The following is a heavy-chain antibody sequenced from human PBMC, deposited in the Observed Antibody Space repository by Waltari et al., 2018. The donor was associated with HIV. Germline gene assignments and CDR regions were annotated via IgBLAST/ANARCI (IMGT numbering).Heavy chain of an antibody. Sequence: QLQLQESGPGMVTPSETLSLTGNVSGGSSSDTTYYWGWIRQPTGKGLEWVGSIYYSGSTYYNPSLKSRVTISVDTSKSQFSLRLTSVTAADAALYYCARLHSSGWYFDHWGQGTLVTVSS. D-gene: IGHD6-19*01. CDR1: GGSSSDTTYY. CDR3: ARLHSSGWYFDH. CDR2: IYYSGST. J-gene: IGHJ4*02. V-gene: IGHV4-39*01.